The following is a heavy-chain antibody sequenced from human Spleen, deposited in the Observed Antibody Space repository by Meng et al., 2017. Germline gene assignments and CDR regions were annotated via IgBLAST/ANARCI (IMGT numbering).Heavy chain of an antibody. Sequence: QTRLQAQSPGLFMTADPRALTCAVNGGSIHRYSQTWSRQLPGKGLAWLGAINHRADNTYNSFLESSVTITVATSPTSLYLKLRSVTDAASALYSCARGPTTVAHDFDYWGQGTLVTVSS. V-gene: IGHV4-34*01. CDR2: INHRADN. CDR1: GGSIHRYS. CDR3: ARGPTTVAHDFDY. D-gene: IGHD4-11*01. J-gene: IGHJ4*02.